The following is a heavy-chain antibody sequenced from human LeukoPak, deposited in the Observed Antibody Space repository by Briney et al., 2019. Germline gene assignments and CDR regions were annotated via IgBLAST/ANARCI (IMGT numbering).Heavy chain of an antibody. Sequence: GASVKVSCKASGYTFTSYGISWVRQAPGQGLEWMGWISAYNGNTNYAQKLQGRVTMTTDTSTSTAYMELRSLRSDDTAVYYCARDQELTIFGVVTNWFDPWGQGTLVTVSS. CDR1: GYTFTSYG. D-gene: IGHD3-3*01. CDR3: ARDQELTIFGVVTNWFDP. CDR2: ISAYNGNT. J-gene: IGHJ5*02. V-gene: IGHV1-18*01.